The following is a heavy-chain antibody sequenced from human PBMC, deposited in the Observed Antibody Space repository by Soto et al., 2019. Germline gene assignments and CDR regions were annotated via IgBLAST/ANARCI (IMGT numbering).Heavy chain of an antibody. D-gene: IGHD3-10*01. V-gene: IGHV3-23*01. CDR1: GFTFSSYA. Sequence: EVQLLESGGGLVQPGGSLRLSCAASGFTFSSYAMSWVRQAPGTGLEWVSAISRSGGSTYYADSVKGRFTISRDNSKNTLYLQMNSRRAEDTAVYYCAKTPHYGSYDPWSQGTLVTVSS. J-gene: IGHJ5*02. CDR3: AKTPHYGSYDP. CDR2: ISRSGGST.